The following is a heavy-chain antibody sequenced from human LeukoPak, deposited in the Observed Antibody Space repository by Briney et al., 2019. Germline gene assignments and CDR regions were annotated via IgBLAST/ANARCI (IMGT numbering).Heavy chain of an antibody. CDR3: ARGGSGYYYFPGVDY. CDR2: INTNTGNP. Sequence: ASVKVSCKASGYTFTSYAMNWVRQAPGQGLEWMGWINTNTGNPTYAQGFTGRFVFSLDTSVSTAYLQISSLKAEDTAVYYCARGGSGYYYFPGVDYWGQGTLVTVSS. J-gene: IGHJ4*02. D-gene: IGHD3-22*01. CDR1: GYTFTSYA. V-gene: IGHV7-4-1*02.